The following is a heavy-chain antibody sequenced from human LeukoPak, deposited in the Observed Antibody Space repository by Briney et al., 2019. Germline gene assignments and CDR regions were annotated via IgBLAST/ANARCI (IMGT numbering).Heavy chain of an antibody. CDR1: GGTFSSYA. CDR2: INPHSGGT. D-gene: IGHD3-22*01. J-gene: IGHJ3*02. V-gene: IGHV1-2*06. CDR3: ARGRMIGAFDI. Sequence: ASVKVSFKASGGTFSSYAISWVRQAPGQGLEWMGRINPHSGGTNYAQKFQGRVTMTRDTSISTAYMELSRLRSDDTAVYYCARGRMIGAFDIWGQGTMVTVSS.